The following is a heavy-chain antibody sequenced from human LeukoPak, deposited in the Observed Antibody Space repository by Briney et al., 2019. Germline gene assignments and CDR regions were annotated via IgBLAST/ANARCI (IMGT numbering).Heavy chain of an antibody. V-gene: IGHV3-21*01. CDR2: ITSSSNYI. CDR3: ARDYSGRYL. J-gene: IGHJ4*02. CDR1: GFTFSTYN. D-gene: IGHD1-26*01. Sequence: GGSLRLSCTASGFTFSTYNMNWVRQAPGKGLEWVSSITSSSNYISYAGSVKGRFTISRDNAKNSLYLQMNSLRVEDSAIYYCARDYSGRYLWGQGTLVTVSS.